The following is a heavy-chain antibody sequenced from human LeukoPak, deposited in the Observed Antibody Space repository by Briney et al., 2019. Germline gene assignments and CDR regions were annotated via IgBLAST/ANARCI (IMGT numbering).Heavy chain of an antibody. J-gene: IGHJ4*02. CDR3: VRGTGTSFGYFDY. Sequence: ASVTVSFKASGYTCTSHYIHWVRQAPGQGLEWMGIINPNGGSTGYAQKFQGRVTLTRDTSTSTVYMELSSLRSEDTAVYYCVRGTGTSFGYFDYWGQGTLVTVSS. D-gene: IGHD1-14*01. CDR1: GYTCTSHY. CDR2: INPNGGST. V-gene: IGHV1-46*01.